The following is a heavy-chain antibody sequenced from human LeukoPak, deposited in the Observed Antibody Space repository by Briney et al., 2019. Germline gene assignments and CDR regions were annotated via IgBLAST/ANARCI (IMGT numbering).Heavy chain of an antibody. CDR2: ISSSSSYI. CDR1: GFTFSSYS. D-gene: IGHD3-9*01. CDR3: AKANYDILTGSFDY. V-gene: IGHV3-21*04. Sequence: GGSLRLSCAASGFTFSSYSMNWVRQAPGKGLEWVSSISSSSSYIYYADSVKGRFTISRDNAKNSLYLQMNSLRAEDTAVYYCAKANYDILTGSFDYWGQGTLVTVSS. J-gene: IGHJ4*02.